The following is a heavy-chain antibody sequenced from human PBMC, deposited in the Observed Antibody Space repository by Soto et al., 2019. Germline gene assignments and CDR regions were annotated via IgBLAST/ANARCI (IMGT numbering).Heavy chain of an antibody. CDR3: AREYDFWSGSPLAYYYYGMDV. J-gene: IGHJ6*02. D-gene: IGHD3-3*01. CDR1: GVSISSGDYY. CDR2: IYYSGST. Sequence: PSETLSLTCTVSGVSISSGDYYWSWIRQPPGKGLEWIGYIYYSGSTYYNPSLKSRVTISVDTSKNQFSLKLSSVTAADTAVYYCAREYDFWSGSPLAYYYYGMDVWGQGTTVTVSS. V-gene: IGHV4-30-4*01.